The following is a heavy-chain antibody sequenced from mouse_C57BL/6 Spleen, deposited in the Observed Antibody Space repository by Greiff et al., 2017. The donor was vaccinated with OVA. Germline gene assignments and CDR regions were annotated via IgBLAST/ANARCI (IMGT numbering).Heavy chain of an antibody. V-gene: IGHV5-17*01. Sequence: EVQVVESGGGLVKPGGSLKLSCAASGFTFSDYGMHWVRQAPEKGLEWVAYISSGSSTIYYADTVKGRFTISRDNAKNTLFLQMTSLRSEDTAMYYCARKESNWEYFDYRGQGTTLTVSS. CDR3: ARKESNWEYFDY. J-gene: IGHJ2*01. D-gene: IGHD4-1*01. CDR1: GFTFSDYG. CDR2: ISSGSSTI.